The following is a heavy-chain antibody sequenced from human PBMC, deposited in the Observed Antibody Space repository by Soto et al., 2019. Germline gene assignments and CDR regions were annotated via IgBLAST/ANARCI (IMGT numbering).Heavy chain of an antibody. J-gene: IGHJ6*02. CDR2: IDWDDGK. CDR3: ARTRIAAAAPAPIDV. CDR1: GFSLSTSGMC. Sequence: SGPTLVNPTQTLTLTCTFSGFSLSTSGMCVSWIRQPPGKAPEWLALIDWDDGKYYSTSLKTRLTISKDTSKNQVVLTMTNMDPVDTATYYCARTRIAAAAPAPIDVWGQGTTVTFSS. D-gene: IGHD6-25*01. V-gene: IGHV2-70*01.